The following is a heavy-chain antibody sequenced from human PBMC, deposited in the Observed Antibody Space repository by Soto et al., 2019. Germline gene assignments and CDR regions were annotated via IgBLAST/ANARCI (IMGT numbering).Heavy chain of an antibody. CDR1: GGTFSSYA. CDR3: ARGATTYYYGMDV. V-gene: IGHV1-69*06. D-gene: IGHD1-1*01. Sequence: SVKVSFKASGGTFSSYAISWVRQAPGQGLEWMGGIIPIFGTANYAQKFQGRVTITADKSTSTAYMELSSLRSEDTAVYYCARGATTYYYGMDVWGQGTTVTVSS. CDR2: IIPIFGTA. J-gene: IGHJ6*02.